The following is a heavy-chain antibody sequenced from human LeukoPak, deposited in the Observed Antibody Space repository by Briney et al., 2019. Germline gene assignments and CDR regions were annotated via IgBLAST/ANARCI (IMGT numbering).Heavy chain of an antibody. J-gene: IGHJ6*02. V-gene: IGHV4-34*01. D-gene: IGHD6-13*01. CDR1: GGSFSGYY. CDR3: ARDFSYPPQQQLPKGYYYYYGMDV. CDR2: INHSGST. Sequence: SETLSLTCAVYGGSFSGYYWSWIRQPPGKGLEWIGEINHSGSTNYNPSLKSRVTISVDTSKNQFSLKLSSVTAADTAVYYCARDFSYPPQQQLPKGYYYYYGMDVWGQGTTVTVSS.